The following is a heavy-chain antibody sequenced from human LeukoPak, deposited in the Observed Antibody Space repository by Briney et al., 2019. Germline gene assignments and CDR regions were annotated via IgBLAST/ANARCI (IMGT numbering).Heavy chain of an antibody. V-gene: IGHV3-33*01. Sequence: PGGSLRLSCAASGFTFSSYGMQWVRQAPGKGREGVAIIWYDGNNKHYADSVKGRFTISRDNSKSTLYLEMNSLRAEDTAVYYCARDGAYCDGGSCYSGYCDYWGQGTLVTVSS. CDR3: ARDGAYCDGGSCYSGYCDY. CDR2: IWYDGNNK. D-gene: IGHD2-15*01. CDR1: GFTFSSYG. J-gene: IGHJ4*02.